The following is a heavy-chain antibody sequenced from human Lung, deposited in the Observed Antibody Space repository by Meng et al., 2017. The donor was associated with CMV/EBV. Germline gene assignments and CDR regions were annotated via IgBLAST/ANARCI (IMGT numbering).Heavy chain of an antibody. Sequence: ETLSLXXAASGFTVTRNWMTWVRQAPGKGLEGVANINEDGTDKNYLDSVKGRFTISRDNVKKSVYLQMNTLRGEDTAVFYCARPIEGIRETLDYWGRGMLVTVSS. CDR1: GFTVTRNW. CDR2: INEDGTDK. D-gene: IGHD3-10*01. CDR3: ARPIEGIRETLDY. J-gene: IGHJ4*02. V-gene: IGHV3-7*01.